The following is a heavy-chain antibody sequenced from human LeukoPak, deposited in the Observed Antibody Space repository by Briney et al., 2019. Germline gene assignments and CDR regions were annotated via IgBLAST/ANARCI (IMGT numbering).Heavy chain of an antibody. CDR1: GLTFSIYS. CDR2: ISSSSSYI. D-gene: IGHD3-9*01. J-gene: IGHJ6*02. Sequence: GGSLSLLCAASGLTFSIYSMEWVRQAPGGGRECVSSISSSSSYIDYADSVQGRFTIPRDNAKNSLYLQMHSLRAEDTAVYDCARALYCDILTGRPYYYYYGMDVWRRGTTVTVSS. V-gene: IGHV3-21*01. CDR3: ARALYCDILTGRPYYYYYGMDV.